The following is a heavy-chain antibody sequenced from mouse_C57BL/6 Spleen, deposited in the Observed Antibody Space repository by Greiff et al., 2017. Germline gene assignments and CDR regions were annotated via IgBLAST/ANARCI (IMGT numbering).Heavy chain of an antibody. CDR1: GYAFSSSW. CDR3: ARTPSLRWVAMDD. V-gene: IGHV1-82*01. D-gene: IGHD2-1*01. CDR2: IYPGDGDT. Sequence: QVQLQQSGPELVKPGASVKISCKASGYAFSSSWMNWVKQRPGKGLEWIGRIYPGDGDTNYNGKFKGKATLTADKTSSTAYMQLSSLTSEDSAVYFCARTPSLRWVAMDDWGQGTSVTVSS. J-gene: IGHJ4*01.